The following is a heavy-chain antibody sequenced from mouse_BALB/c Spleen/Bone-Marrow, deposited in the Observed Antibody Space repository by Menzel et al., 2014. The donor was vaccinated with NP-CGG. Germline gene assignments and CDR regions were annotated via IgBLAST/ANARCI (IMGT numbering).Heavy chain of an antibody. CDR3: ARQITTVDYAMDY. CDR2: INPSTGYT. J-gene: IGHJ4*01. Sequence: QVQLQQSGAELAKPGASVKMSCKASGYTFTSYWMHWVKRRPGQGLEWIGYINPSTGYTEHNQKFKDKATLTADESSSTAYMQLSSLTSEDSSVYYCARQITTVDYAMDYWGQGTSVTVSS. D-gene: IGHD1-1*01. CDR1: GYTFTSYW. V-gene: IGHV1-7*01.